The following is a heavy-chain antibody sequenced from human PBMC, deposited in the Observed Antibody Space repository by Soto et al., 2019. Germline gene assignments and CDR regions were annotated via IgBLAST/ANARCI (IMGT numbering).Heavy chain of an antibody. Sequence: PGESLKISCKGSGYSFTSYWIGWVRQMPGKGLEWMGIIYPGDSDTRYSPSFQGQVTISADKSISTAYLQWSSLKASDTAMYYCARQPRFGELGYYWFDPWGQGTLVPVSS. V-gene: IGHV5-51*01. D-gene: IGHD3-10*02. CDR3: ARQPRFGELGYYWFDP. CDR2: IYPGDSDT. J-gene: IGHJ5*02. CDR1: GYSFTSYW.